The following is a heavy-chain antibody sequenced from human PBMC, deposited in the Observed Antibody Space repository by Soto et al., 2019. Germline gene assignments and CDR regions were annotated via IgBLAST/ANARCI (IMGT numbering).Heavy chain of an antibody. CDR3: GKRGISTGDRGGFDY. J-gene: IGHJ4*02. Sequence: GGSLRLSCSASGFTFSSYAMHWVRQAPGKGLEYVSAISSNGGSTYYADSVKGRFTISRDNSKNTLYLQMSSLRAEDTAGYYWGKRGISTGDRGGFDYWGQGTMVTVSS. CDR2: ISSNGGST. CDR1: GFTFSSYA. V-gene: IGHV3-64D*09. D-gene: IGHD7-27*01.